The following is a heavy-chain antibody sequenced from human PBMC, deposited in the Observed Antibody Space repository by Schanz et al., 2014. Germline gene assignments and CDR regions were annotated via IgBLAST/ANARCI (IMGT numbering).Heavy chain of an antibody. Sequence: EVQLVESGGGLVQPGGSLRLSCAAPGFTFSDSWMHWVRQAPGKGLVWVSRTSNDGSFTTFADSVKGRFTISRDNAKNTLYLQMNSLRAEDTAVYYCVRDTDYHFDYWGQGTLVTVSS. CDR2: TSNDGSFT. CDR3: VRDTDYHFDY. V-gene: IGHV3-74*01. CDR1: GFTFSDSW. J-gene: IGHJ4*02. D-gene: IGHD4-17*01.